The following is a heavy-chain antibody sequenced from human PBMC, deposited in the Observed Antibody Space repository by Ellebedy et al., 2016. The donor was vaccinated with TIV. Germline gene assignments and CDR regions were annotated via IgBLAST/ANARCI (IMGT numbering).Heavy chain of an antibody. D-gene: IGHD3-10*01. CDR3: ARGVGRGVAAFDI. CDR1: GSSITTYY. J-gene: IGHJ3*02. Sequence: MPSETLSLTCSLSGSSITTYYWSWIRQPPGKGLEWIGYIFNVELTNYSPSLKSRTSISIDTSKNQFSLNLTSVTVADTARYFCARGVGRGVAAFDIWGRGTMVIVSS. V-gene: IGHV4-59*01. CDR2: IFNVELT.